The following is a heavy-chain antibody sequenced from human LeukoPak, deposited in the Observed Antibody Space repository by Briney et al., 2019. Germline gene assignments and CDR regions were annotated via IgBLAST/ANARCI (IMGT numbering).Heavy chain of an antibody. CDR1: GGSISSGGYY. J-gene: IGHJ4*02. CDR2: IYYSGST. V-gene: IGHV4-31*03. D-gene: IGHD5-18*01. Sequence: SSETLSLTCTVSGGSISSGGYYWSWIRQHPETGLEWIGYIYYSGSTYYNPSLKSRVTISVDTSKNQFSLKLSSVTAADTAVYYCARRRGYSFLVYFDYWGQGTLVTVSS. CDR3: ARRRGYSFLVYFDY.